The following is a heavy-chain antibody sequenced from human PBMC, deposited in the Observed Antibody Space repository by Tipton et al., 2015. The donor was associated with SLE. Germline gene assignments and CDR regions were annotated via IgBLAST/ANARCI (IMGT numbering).Heavy chain of an antibody. J-gene: IGHJ3*02. CDR3: ARVRGPEDI. V-gene: IGHV4-59*11. Sequence: TLSLTCTVSGGSISSHYWSWIRQPPGKGLEWIGYIYYSGSTNYNPSLKSRVTISVDTSKNQFSLKLSSVTAADTAVYYCARVRGPEDIWGQGTMVTVPS. CDR2: IYYSGST. CDR1: GGSISSHY.